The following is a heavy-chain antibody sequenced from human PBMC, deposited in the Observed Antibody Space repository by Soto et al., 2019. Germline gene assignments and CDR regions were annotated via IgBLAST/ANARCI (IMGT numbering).Heavy chain of an antibody. CDR3: AHRRSYCSGGSCYSGFDY. CDR1: GFLLSTSGVG. CDR2: IYWDDDK. J-gene: IGHJ4*02. Sequence: QITLKESGPPLVKPTQTLTLTCTFSGFLLSTSGVGVGWIRQPPGKALEWLALIYWDDDKRYSPSLKSRLTITKDTSKNHVVLTMTNMDPVDTATYYCAHRRSYCSGGSCYSGFDYWGQGTLVTVSS. D-gene: IGHD2-15*01. V-gene: IGHV2-5*02.